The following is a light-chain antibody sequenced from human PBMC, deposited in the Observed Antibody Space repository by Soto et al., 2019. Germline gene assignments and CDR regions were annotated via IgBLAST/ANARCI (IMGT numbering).Light chain of an antibody. CDR3: QQTYNTPRT. CDR2: GTS. V-gene: IGKV1-39*01. CDR1: QSISSY. Sequence: DIQMTQSPSSLSASVGDRVTITCRASQSISSYLNWYRQRPGRAPELLIYGTSNLESGVPSRFSGTRSGSDFTLTISSLQPEDSATYYCQQTYNTPRTFGQGTKLEIK. J-gene: IGKJ2*01.